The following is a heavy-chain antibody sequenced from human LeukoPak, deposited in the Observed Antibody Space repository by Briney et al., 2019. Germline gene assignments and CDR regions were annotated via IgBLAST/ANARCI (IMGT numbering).Heavy chain of an antibody. Sequence: ASVKVSCKASGYTFTSYDINWVRQATGQGLEWMGWMNPNSGNTGYAQKFQGRVTMTRDMSTSTVYMELSSLRSEDTAVYYCARDPSGSRFDYWGQGTLVTVSS. V-gene: IGHV1-8*02. D-gene: IGHD1-26*01. CDR1: GYTFTSYD. CDR2: MNPNSGNT. CDR3: ARDPSGSRFDY. J-gene: IGHJ4*02.